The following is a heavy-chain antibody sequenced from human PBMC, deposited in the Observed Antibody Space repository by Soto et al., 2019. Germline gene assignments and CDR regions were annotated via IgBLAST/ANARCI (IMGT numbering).Heavy chain of an antibody. J-gene: IGHJ4*02. CDR3: TTTLYYYDNGGDTWLGY. CDR1: GLTFNNAW. Sequence: EVQLVESGGNLVKPGGSLRLSCAVSGLTFNNAWMNWVRQAPGKGLEWVGRIKSKTDGGATDYAAPVKGRFTISRDDSRDTLYLQMDSLKTEDTAVYYCTTTLYYYDNGGDTWLGYWGRGTLVTVSS. CDR2: IKSKTDGGAT. V-gene: IGHV3-15*07. D-gene: IGHD3-22*01.